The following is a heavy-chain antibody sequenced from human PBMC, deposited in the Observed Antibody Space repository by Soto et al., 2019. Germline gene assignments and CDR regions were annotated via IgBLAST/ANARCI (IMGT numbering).Heavy chain of an antibody. V-gene: IGHV1-8*01. CDR3: AAAELRGIAVAGIYYGMDV. CDR1: GYTFTSYD. Sequence: ASVKVSCKASGYTFTSYDINWVRQATGQGLEWMGWMNPNSGNTGYAQKFQGRVTMTRNTSISTAYMELNSLRAEDTAVYYCAAAELRGIAVAGIYYGMDVWGQGTTVTVSS. J-gene: IGHJ6*02. CDR2: MNPNSGNT. D-gene: IGHD6-19*01.